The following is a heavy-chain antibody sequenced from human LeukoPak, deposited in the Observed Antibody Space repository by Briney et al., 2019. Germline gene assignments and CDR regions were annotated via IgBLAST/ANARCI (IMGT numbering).Heavy chain of an antibody. J-gene: IGHJ4*02. CDR1: GYSFTSYD. Sequence: ASVKVSCKASGYSFTSYDINWVRQATGQGPEWMGWMSPNSGNTGYAQKFQGRVTMTRNTSISTAYMELSSLRSEDTAVYDCARANTAMGACYWGQGTLVTVSS. CDR3: ARANTAMGACY. D-gene: IGHD5-18*01. V-gene: IGHV1-8*01. CDR2: MSPNSGNT.